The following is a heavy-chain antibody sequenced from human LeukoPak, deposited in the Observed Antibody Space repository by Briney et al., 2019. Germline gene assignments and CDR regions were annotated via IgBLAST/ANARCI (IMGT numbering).Heavy chain of an antibody. J-gene: IGHJ3*02. Sequence: GGSLRLSCAASGFTFTSYAMNWVRQAPGKGLEWVSSISSSGTYVYYADSVKGRFTISRDNAKNSLSLQMNSLRADDAAVYYCARASSKQLAGYLPDGFDIWGQGTMVTVSS. CDR1: GFTFTSYA. V-gene: IGHV3-21*01. CDR2: ISSSGTYV. D-gene: IGHD3-9*01. CDR3: ARASSKQLAGYLPDGFDI.